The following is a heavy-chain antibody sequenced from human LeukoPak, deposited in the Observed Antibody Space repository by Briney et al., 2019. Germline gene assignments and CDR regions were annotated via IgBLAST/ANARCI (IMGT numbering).Heavy chain of an antibody. Sequence: GASVKVSCKASGYTFSSYDVNWVRQATGQGLEWMGWLNPLSGGTNYAEKFQGRVTMTRDTSISTAYMDLSRLRSGDTAVYYCARQQRSDIVVLPTANLDGDAFDIWGQGTMVTVSS. J-gene: IGHJ3*02. D-gene: IGHD2-2*01. CDR2: LNPLSGGT. CDR3: ARQQRSDIVVLPTANLDGDAFDI. V-gene: IGHV1-2*02. CDR1: GYTFSSYD.